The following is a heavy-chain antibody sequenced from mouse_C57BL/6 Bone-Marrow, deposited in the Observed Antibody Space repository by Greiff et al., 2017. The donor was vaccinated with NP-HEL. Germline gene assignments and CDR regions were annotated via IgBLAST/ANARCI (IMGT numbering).Heavy chain of an antibody. CDR3: ARWGGGEYY. CDR2: IDPSDSET. Sequence: QVQLKQPGAELVRPGSSVKLSCKASGYTFTSYWMHWVKQRPIQGLEWIGNIDPSDSETHYNQKFKDKATLTVDKSSSTAYMQLSSLTSEDSAVYDCARWGGGEYYWGQGTTLTVSS. V-gene: IGHV1-52*01. CDR1: GYTFTSYW. J-gene: IGHJ2*01.